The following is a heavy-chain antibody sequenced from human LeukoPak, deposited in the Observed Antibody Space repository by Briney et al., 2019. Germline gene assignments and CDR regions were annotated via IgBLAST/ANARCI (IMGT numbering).Heavy chain of an antibody. V-gene: IGHV1-18*01. CDR2: ISAYNGNT. CDR3: ARAQYCSRTSCSYYYMDV. J-gene: IGHJ6*03. Sequence: GASVKVSCKASGYTFTSYDINWVRQAPGQGLEWMGWISAYNGNTNYAQKLQGRVTTTTDTSTSTAYMELRSLRSDDTAVYYCARAQYCSRTSCSYYYMDVWGKGTTVTVSS. CDR1: GYTFTSYD. D-gene: IGHD2-2*01.